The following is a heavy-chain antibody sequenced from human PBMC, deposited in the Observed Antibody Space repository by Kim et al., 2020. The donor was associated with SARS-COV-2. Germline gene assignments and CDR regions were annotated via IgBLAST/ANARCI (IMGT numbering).Heavy chain of an antibody. CDR1: GGSISSYY. CDR3: ARVKRLGPGYCSGGSCSSYAHLEGGYYYYYDGMDV. Sequence: SETLSLTCTVSGGSISSYYWSWIRQPPGKGLEWIGYIYYSGSTNYNPSLKSRVTISVDTSKNQFSLKLSSVTAADTAVYYCARVKRLGPGYCSGGSCSSYAHLEGGYYYYYDGMDVWGQGTTVTDSS. CDR2: IYYSGST. D-gene: IGHD2-15*01. J-gene: IGHJ6*02. V-gene: IGHV4-59*08.